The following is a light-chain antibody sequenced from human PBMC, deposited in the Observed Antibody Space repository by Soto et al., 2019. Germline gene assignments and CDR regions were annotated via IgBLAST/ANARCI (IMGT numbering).Light chain of an antibody. CDR3: QHYNSYSEA. CDR1: QSVTDNY. CDR2: GAT. J-gene: IGKJ1*01. V-gene: IGKV3-20*01. Sequence: PGDRATLSCRASQSVTDNYVAWYQQKSGQAPRLLIHGATFRATAVPDRFSGSGSGTDFTLTISSLEAEDFATYYCQHYNSYSEAFGQGTKVELK.